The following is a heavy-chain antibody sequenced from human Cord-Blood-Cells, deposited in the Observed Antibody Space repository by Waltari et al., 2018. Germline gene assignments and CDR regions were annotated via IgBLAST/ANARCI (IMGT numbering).Heavy chain of an antibody. J-gene: IGHJ4*02. CDR3: ARDGGVEQGGWYWGDY. Sequence: VHLVQPGAGVKKPGSRGRSSCRPSGGPSTSFPTSGVRRPPGQGLEWMGRIIPILGIANYAQKFQGRVTITADKSTSTAYMELSSLRSEDTAVYYCARDGGVEQGGWYWGDYWGQGTLVTVSS. D-gene: IGHD6-19*01. CDR2: IIPILGIA. V-gene: IGHV1-69*09. CDR1: GGPSTSFP.